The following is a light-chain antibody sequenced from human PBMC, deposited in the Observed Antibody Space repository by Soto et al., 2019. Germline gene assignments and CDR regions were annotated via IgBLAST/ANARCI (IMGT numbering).Light chain of an antibody. CDR2: EVS. J-gene: IGLJ3*02. Sequence: QSVLTQPASVSGSPGQSITISCTGTSSDVGGYNYVSWYQQHPGKAPKLMIYEVSNRPSGVSNRFSGSKSGNTASLTISGLQAEDEDDYYCRSYTSSSTRVFGGGTKPTV. CDR3: RSYTSSSTRV. V-gene: IGLV2-14*01. CDR1: SSDVGGYNY.